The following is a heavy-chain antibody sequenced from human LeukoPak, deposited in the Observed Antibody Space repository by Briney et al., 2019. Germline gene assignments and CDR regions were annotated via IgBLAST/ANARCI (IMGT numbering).Heavy chain of an antibody. CDR2: IWYDGSNK. CDR3: ARGSGGYYNTFDI. D-gene: IGHD3-22*01. V-gene: IGHV3-33*08. Sequence: GGSLRLSCAASGFTFSSYAMHWVRQAPGKGLEWVAVIWYDGSNKYYADSVKGRFTISRDNSNNTLYLQMNSLRVEDTAVYYCARGSGGYYNTFDIWGQGTMVTVSS. J-gene: IGHJ3*02. CDR1: GFTFSSYA.